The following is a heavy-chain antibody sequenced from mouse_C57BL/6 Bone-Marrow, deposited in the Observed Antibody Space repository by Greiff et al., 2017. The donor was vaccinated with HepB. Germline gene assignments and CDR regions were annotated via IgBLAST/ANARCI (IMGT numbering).Heavy chain of an antibody. V-gene: IGHV5-6*01. CDR1: GFTFSSYG. J-gene: IGHJ3*01. CDR3: ARLDYDGYYAWFAY. Sequence: EVQVVESGGDLVKPGGSLKLSCAASGFTFSSYGMSWVRQTPDKRLEWVATISSGGSYTYYPDSVKGRFTISRDNAKNTLYLQMSSLKSEDTAMYYCARLDYDGYYAWFAYWGQGTLVTVSA. D-gene: IGHD2-3*01. CDR2: ISSGGSYT.